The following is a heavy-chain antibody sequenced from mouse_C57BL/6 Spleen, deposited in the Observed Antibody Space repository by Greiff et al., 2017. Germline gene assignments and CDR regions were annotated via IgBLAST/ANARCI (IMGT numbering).Heavy chain of an antibody. V-gene: IGHV1-20*01. Sequence: VQLQQSGPELVKPGDSVKISCKASGYSFTGYFMNWVMQSHGKSLEWIGRINPYNGDTFYNQKFKGKATLTVDKSSSTAHMELRSLTSEDSAVYYCARRAVTNYAMDDWGQGTSDTVSS. D-gene: IGHD2-3*01. CDR3: ARRAVTNYAMDD. CDR1: GYSFTGYF. J-gene: IGHJ4*01. CDR2: INPYNGDT.